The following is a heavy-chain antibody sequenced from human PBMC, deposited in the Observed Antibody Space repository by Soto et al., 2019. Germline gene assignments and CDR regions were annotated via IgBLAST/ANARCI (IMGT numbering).Heavy chain of an antibody. Sequence: GGSLRLSCAASGFTFSTYSMIWVRQAPGKGLEWVSYISGSGNIIYYGDSVRGRFTISRDHAKNSLYLQMSSLRAEDTAMYYCAKRYYYDDSSNPYNCFDPWGQGTLVTVSS. CDR3: AKRYYYDDSSNPYNCFDP. CDR1: GFTFSTYS. D-gene: IGHD3-22*01. V-gene: IGHV3-48*01. J-gene: IGHJ5*02. CDR2: ISGSGNII.